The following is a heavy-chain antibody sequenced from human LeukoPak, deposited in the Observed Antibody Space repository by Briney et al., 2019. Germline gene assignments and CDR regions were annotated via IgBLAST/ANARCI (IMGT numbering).Heavy chain of an antibody. V-gene: IGHV1-69*13. J-gene: IGHJ6*02. Sequence: SVKVSCKASGYTFTSYGISWMRQAPGQGLEWMGGIIPIFGTANYAQKFQGRVTITADESTSTAYMELSSLRSEDTAVYYCARAPTRYYYDSSGYHYGMDVWGQGTTVTVSS. CDR3: ARAPTRYYYDSSGYHYGMDV. CDR2: IIPIFGTA. D-gene: IGHD3-22*01. CDR1: GYTFTSYG.